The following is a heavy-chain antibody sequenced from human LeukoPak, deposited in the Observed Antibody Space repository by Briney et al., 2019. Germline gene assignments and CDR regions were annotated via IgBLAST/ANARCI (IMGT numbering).Heavy chain of an antibody. Sequence: ESGPTLLKPTQTLTLTFTFSGFSLRTGGVGVGWIRQPPVKALEWLPLIYWDEDKRYSPSLKSGLTITKDTSKNQVVLTMTNMDPVDTAIYYCVYPSGGSVHYFDYWGQGTLVTVSS. CDR2: IYWDEDK. D-gene: IGHD2-15*01. CDR1: GFSLRTGGVG. J-gene: IGHJ4*02. V-gene: IGHV2-5*02. CDR3: VYPSGGSVHYFDY.